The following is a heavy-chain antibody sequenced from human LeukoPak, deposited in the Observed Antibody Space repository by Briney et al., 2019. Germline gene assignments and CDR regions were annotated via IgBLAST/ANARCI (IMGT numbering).Heavy chain of an antibody. CDR1: GGSINSGSYY. Sequence: PSQTLSLTCTVSGGSINSGSYYWSWIRQPAGKGLEWIGRIYTSGSTNYNPSLKSRVTISVDRSKNQFSLKLSSVTAADTAVYYCARSEGPSAFDIWGQGTTVTVSS. CDR2: IYTSGST. J-gene: IGHJ3*02. V-gene: IGHV4-61*02. CDR3: ARSEGPSAFDI.